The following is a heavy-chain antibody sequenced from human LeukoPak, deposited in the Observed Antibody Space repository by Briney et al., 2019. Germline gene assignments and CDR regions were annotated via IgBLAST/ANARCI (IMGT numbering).Heavy chain of an antibody. J-gene: IGHJ5*02. Sequence: GGSLRLSCAASGFSLSSYAMSWVRQAPGKGLEWVSATSSSDSGTYYADSVRGRFTISRDNSKNTLYLQMNSLRAEDTAVYYCAKVPGLWFGELSFWLDPWGQGTLVTVSS. CDR1: GFSLSSYA. CDR2: TSSSDSGT. CDR3: AKVPGLWFGELSFWLDP. D-gene: IGHD3-10*01. V-gene: IGHV3-23*01.